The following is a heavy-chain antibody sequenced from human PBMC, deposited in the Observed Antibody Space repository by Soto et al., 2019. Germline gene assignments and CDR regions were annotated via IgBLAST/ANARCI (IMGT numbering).Heavy chain of an antibody. V-gene: IGHV3-30-3*01. D-gene: IGHD3-10*01. Sequence: QVQLVESGGGVVQPGRSPRLSCAASGFTFSSYAMHWVCQAPGKGLEWVAVISYDGSKTYYADSVKGRFTISRDNSKNTLYLQMNSLRAADTAVYYCARDPGSYFDYWGQGTLVTVSS. CDR1: GFTFSSYA. J-gene: IGHJ4*02. CDR2: ISYDGSKT. CDR3: ARDPGSYFDY.